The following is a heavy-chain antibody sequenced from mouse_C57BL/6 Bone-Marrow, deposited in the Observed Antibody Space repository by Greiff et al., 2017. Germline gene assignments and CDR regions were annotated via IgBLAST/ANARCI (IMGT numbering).Heavy chain of an antibody. Sequence: QVQLQQSGAELARPGASVKLSCKASGYTFTSYGISWVKQRTGQGLEWIGEIYPRSGNTYYNEKFKGKATLTADKSSSTAYMELRSLTSEDSAVYFCARGGDYYGSSYVDAMDYWGQGTSVTVSS. V-gene: IGHV1-81*01. CDR3: ARGGDYYGSSYVDAMDY. CDR1: GYTFTSYG. CDR2: IYPRSGNT. D-gene: IGHD1-1*01. J-gene: IGHJ4*01.